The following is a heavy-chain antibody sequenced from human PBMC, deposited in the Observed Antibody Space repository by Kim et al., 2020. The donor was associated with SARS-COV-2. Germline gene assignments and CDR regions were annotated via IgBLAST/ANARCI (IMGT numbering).Heavy chain of an antibody. CDR2: IKSKTDGGTT. Sequence: GGSLRLSCAASGFTFSNAWMSWVRQAPGKGLEWVGRIKSKTDGGTTDYAAPVKGRFTISRDDSKNTLYLQMNSLKTEDTAVYYCTTDRMVSSSRPSAVRTQYYFDYWGQGTLVTVSS. J-gene: IGHJ4*02. CDR3: TTDRMVSSSRPSAVRTQYYFDY. CDR1: GFTFSNAW. D-gene: IGHD6-13*01. V-gene: IGHV3-15*01.